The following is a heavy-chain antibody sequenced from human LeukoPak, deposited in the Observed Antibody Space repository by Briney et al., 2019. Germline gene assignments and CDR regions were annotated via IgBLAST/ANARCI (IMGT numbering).Heavy chain of an antibody. CDR2: IYYSGST. D-gene: IGHD5-12*01. Sequence: SETLSLTCTVSGGSIRSYYWSWIRQPPGKGLEWIGYIYYSGSTYYNPSLKSRVTISVDTSKNQFSLKLSSVTAADTAVYYCARVGWLRPFDYWGQGTLVTVSS. J-gene: IGHJ4*02. V-gene: IGHV4-30-4*08. CDR1: GGSIRSYY. CDR3: ARVGWLRPFDY.